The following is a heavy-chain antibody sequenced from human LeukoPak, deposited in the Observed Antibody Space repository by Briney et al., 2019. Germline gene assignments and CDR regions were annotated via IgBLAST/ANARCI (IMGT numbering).Heavy chain of an antibody. CDR2: ITDNYNT. CDR1: GLMFSDSA. D-gene: IGHD6-19*01. J-gene: IGHJ4*02. Sequence: GGSLRLSCAASGLMFSDSAMYWVRQAPRKGLECVAVITDNYNTYYRDSVQGRFTVSRDNSKKTLYLQMNSRRVDDTALYHCVKGTCSSGCSGNYWGQGTRVIVSS. CDR3: VKGTCSSGCSGNY. V-gene: IGHV3-23*01.